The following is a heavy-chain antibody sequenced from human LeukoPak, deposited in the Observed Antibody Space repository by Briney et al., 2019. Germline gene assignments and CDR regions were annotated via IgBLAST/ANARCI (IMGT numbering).Heavy chain of an antibody. CDR3: ARDPEQWLAIAVVYGMDV. J-gene: IGHJ6*02. CDR1: GYTFTSYG. CDR2: ISAYNGNT. Sequence: ASVKVSCKASGYTFTSYGISWVRQAPGQGLEWMGWISAYNGNTNHAQKPQGRVTMTTDTSTSTAYMELRSLRSDDTAVYYCARDPEQWLAIAVVYGMDVWGQGTTVTVSS. V-gene: IGHV1-18*01. D-gene: IGHD6-19*01.